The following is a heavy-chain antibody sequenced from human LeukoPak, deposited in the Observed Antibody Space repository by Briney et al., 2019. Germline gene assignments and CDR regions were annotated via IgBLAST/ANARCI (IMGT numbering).Heavy chain of an antibody. CDR2: ISYDGSKK. J-gene: IGHJ4*02. CDR3: AKQAIEGPGEYYFDY. D-gene: IGHD3-10*01. V-gene: IGHV3-30*18. CDR1: GFTFSSYG. Sequence: GGSLRLSCAASGFTFSSYGMYWVRQAPGKGLEWVAVISYDGSKKYYADSVKGRFTISRDNSKNTLYLQMNSLRAEDTAVYYCAKQAIEGPGEYYFDYWGQGTLVTVSS.